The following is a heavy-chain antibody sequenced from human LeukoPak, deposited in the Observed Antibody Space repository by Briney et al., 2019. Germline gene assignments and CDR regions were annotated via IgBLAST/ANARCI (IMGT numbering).Heavy chain of an antibody. Sequence: SETLSLTCAVYGGSSSGYYWSWIRQPPGKGLEWIGYIYYSGSTNYNPSLKSRVTISLDMSKNQFSLKLSSVTAADTAVFYCARLDGGNFGLYGMDVWGQGTTVTVSS. J-gene: IGHJ6*02. CDR1: GGSSSGYY. CDR3: ARLDGGNFGLYGMDV. V-gene: IGHV4-59*08. CDR2: IYYSGST. D-gene: IGHD4-23*01.